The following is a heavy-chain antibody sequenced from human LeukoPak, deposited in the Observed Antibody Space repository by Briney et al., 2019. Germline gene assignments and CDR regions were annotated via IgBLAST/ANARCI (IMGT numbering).Heavy chain of an antibody. J-gene: IGHJ4*02. CDR3: ATWSSSSGEVY. D-gene: IGHD6-6*01. Sequence: SETLSLTCTVSGGSFSSGGWYWSWIRQPAGKGLEWIGRVYSDESTIYNPSLKSRVTISVDTSRNQFSLNLSSATAADTAVYYCATWSSSSGEVYWGQGTLVTVSS. CDR2: VYSDEST. V-gene: IGHV4-61*02. CDR1: GGSFSSGGWY.